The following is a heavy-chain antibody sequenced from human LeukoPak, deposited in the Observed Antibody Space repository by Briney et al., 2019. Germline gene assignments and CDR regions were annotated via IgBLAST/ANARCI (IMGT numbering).Heavy chain of an antibody. CDR3: ARSDIVVVPAGTNY. Sequence: GGSLRLSCAASGFTFSDYEMNWVRQAPGKGLEWVSSISSSSSYIYYADSVKGRFTISRDNAKNSLYLQMNSLRAEDTAVYYCARSDIVVVPAGTNYWGQGTLVTVSS. D-gene: IGHD2-2*01. CDR2: ISSSSSYI. CDR1: GFTFSDYE. V-gene: IGHV3-21*01. J-gene: IGHJ4*02.